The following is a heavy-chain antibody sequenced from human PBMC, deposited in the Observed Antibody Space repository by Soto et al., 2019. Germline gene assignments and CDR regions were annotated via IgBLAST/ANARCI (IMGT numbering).Heavy chain of an antibody. V-gene: IGHV4-30-2*01. J-gene: IGHJ4*02. D-gene: IGHD3-22*01. CDR2: IYHSGST. Sequence: QLQLQESGSGLVKPSQTLSLTCAVSGGSISSGGYSWSWIRQPPGKGLEWIGYIYHSGSTYYNPSLKSRVTISVDRSKNQFSLKLSSVTAADTAVYYCAIRNGGGIIPYDSSGYYSSVWAFDYWGQGTLVTVSS. CDR1: GGSISSGGYS. CDR3: AIRNGGGIIPYDSSGYYSSVWAFDY.